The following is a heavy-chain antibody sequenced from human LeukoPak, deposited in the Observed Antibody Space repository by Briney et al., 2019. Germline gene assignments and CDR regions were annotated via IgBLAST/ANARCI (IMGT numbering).Heavy chain of an antibody. CDR2: VNRDGSET. CDR3: AKNNGMDV. J-gene: IGHJ6*02. CDR1: GFALSSHW. Sequence: GGSLRLSCAASGFALSSHWMTWVRQVPGRGPEWVANVNRDGSETYYLDSVKGRFTISKDNAKNSLYLQMNSLRAEDTALYHCAKNNGMDVWGQGTTVIVSS. V-gene: IGHV3-7*03.